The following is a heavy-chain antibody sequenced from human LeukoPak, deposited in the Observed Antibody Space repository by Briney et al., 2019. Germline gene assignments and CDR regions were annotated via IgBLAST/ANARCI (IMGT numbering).Heavy chain of an antibody. CDR3: AKDTHIVVVPAAVFDY. CDR2: ISGSGGST. CDR1: GFTFSGYA. J-gene: IGHJ4*02. V-gene: IGHV3-23*01. D-gene: IGHD2-2*01. Sequence: PGGSLRLSCAASGFTFSGYAMSWVRQAPGKGLEWVSAISGSGGSTYYADSVKGRFTISRDNSKNTLYLQMNSLRAEDTAVYYCAKDTHIVVVPAAVFDYWGQGTLVTVSS.